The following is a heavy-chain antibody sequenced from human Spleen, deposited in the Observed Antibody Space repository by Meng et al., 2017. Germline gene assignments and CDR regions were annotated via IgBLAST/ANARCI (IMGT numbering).Heavy chain of an antibody. D-gene: IGHD6-19*01. CDR3: ATVTSYGSAWYNWYFDL. J-gene: IGHJ2*01. V-gene: IGHV1-24*01. CDR1: GYTLSELS. CDR2: FDPEDGQT. Sequence: GQLVQVGAEVKKPGASVKVSCKVSGYTLSELSMHWVRQAPGKGLEWMGGFDPEDGQTIYAQKFQGRVTMTEDTSTDTAYMEVSSLRSEDTAIYYCATVTSYGSAWYNWYFDLWGRGTLVTVSS.